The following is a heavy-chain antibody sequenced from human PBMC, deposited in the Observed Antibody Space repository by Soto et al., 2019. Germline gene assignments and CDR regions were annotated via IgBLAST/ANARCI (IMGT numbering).Heavy chain of an antibody. CDR1: GFTVSSNY. CDR3: ARAQYDFWSGPNEGGAFDI. V-gene: IGHV3-53*04. J-gene: IGHJ3*02. Sequence: HPGGSLRLSCAASGFTVSSNYMSWVRQAPGKGLEWVSVIYSGGSTYYADSVKGRFTISRHNSKNTLYLQMNSLRAEDTAVYYCARAQYDFWSGPNEGGAFDIWGQGTMVTVSS. CDR2: IYSGGST. D-gene: IGHD3-3*01.